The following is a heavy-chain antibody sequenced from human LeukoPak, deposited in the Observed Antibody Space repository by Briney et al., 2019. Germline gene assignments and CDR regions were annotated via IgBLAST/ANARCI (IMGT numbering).Heavy chain of an antibody. Sequence: SVKVSCKASGGTFSSYAISWVRQAPGQGLEWMGRIIPIFGTANYAQKFQGRVMITTDESTSTAYMELSSLRSEDTAVYYCARERDGGEAFDIWGQGTMVTVSS. D-gene: IGHD2-15*01. CDR1: GGTFSSYA. CDR3: ARERDGGEAFDI. CDR2: IIPIFGTA. V-gene: IGHV1-69*05. J-gene: IGHJ3*02.